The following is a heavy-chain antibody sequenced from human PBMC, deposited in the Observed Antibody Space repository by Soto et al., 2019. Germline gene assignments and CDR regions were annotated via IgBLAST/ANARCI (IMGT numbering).Heavy chain of an antibody. CDR1: GYRFTLYW. CDR2: IYPGDSET. Sequence: GESLNLSCKGSGYRFTLYWSGWVRQMPGKGLEWMGTIYPGDSETTYSPSFQGQVTISADKSIRTAHLQWTSLKASDTAMYYCARLDSSGYHLVDYWGQGTLVNVSS. J-gene: IGHJ4*02. CDR3: ARLDSSGYHLVDY. V-gene: IGHV5-51*01. D-gene: IGHD3-22*01.